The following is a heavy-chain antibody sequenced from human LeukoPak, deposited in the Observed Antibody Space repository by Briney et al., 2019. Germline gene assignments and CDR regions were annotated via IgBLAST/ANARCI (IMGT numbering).Heavy chain of an antibody. CDR3: ARAITGDYLYYYYGMDV. D-gene: IGHD4-17*01. V-gene: IGHV1-2*04. Sequence: ASVKVSCKATGYTFSSYGISWVRQAPGQGLEWMGWINPNSGGTNYAQKFQGWVTMTRDTSISTVYMELSRLRSDDTAVYYCARAITGDYLYYYYGMDVWGQGTTVTVSS. J-gene: IGHJ6*02. CDR1: GYTFSSYG. CDR2: INPNSGGT.